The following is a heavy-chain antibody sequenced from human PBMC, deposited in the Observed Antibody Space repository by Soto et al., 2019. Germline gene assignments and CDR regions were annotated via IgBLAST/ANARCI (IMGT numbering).Heavy chain of an antibody. CDR3: TKVGGLYDFWSGPLHFDL. V-gene: IGHV3-9*01. D-gene: IGHD3-3*01. J-gene: IGHJ4*02. CDR2: SSWNSDSI. Sequence: SLRLSCVGSGFIFDDFAIHWVRQVQGKGLGWVSGSSWNSDSIGYADSVKGRFTISRDNAKNALYLQMNSLRVEDTALYYCTKVGGLYDFWSGPLHFDLWGQGTLVTVSS. CDR1: GFIFDDFA.